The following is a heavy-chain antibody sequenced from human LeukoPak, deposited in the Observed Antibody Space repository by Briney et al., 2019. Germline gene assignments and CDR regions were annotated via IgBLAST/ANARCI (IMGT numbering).Heavy chain of an antibody. CDR1: GFTFNIYA. J-gene: IGHJ4*02. Sequence: GGSLRLSCAASGFTFNIYALHWVRQAPGKGLQWVAVISYDGSNKYYADSVKGRFTISRDDSKNTLYLQMSSLRPDDTAVYSCARPVVPYGTVRYQLDHWGQGNLVTVSS. D-gene: IGHD3-9*01. CDR3: ARPVVPYGTVRYQLDH. CDR2: ISYDGSNK. V-gene: IGHV3-30-3*01.